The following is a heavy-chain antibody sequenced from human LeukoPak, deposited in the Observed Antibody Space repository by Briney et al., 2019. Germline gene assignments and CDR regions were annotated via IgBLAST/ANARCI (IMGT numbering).Heavy chain of an antibody. D-gene: IGHD6-19*01. CDR3: ARHSSGWYTPPNFDY. CDR1: GGPISGYH. V-gene: IGHV4-59*08. J-gene: IGHJ4*02. CDR2: IYYSGST. Sequence: SETLSLTCTVSGGPISGYHWSWIRQPPGKGLEWIGYIYYSGSTNYNPSLKSRVTISVDTSKNQFSLKLSSVTAADTAVYYCARHSSGWYTPPNFDYWGQGTLVTVSS.